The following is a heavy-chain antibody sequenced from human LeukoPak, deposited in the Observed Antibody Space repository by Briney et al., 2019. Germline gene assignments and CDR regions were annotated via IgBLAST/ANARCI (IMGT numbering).Heavy chain of an antibody. CDR1: GFTFSSYS. Sequence: HPGGSLRLSCAVSGFTFSSYSLHWVRQAPGKGLEWVAVISFDGSIQKYADSVRGRFTISRDNSKNTLYLQMNSLRAEATAVYYCARELTIFGIVIQRYDAFDIWGQGTMVTVST. D-gene: IGHD3-3*01. V-gene: IGHV3-30-3*01. J-gene: IGHJ3*02. CDR2: ISFDGSIQ. CDR3: ARELTIFGIVIQRYDAFDI.